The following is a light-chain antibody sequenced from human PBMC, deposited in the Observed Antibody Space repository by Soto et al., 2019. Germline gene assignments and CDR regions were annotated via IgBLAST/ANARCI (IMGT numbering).Light chain of an antibody. CDR2: WAS. J-gene: IGKJ3*01. CDR1: QSVLYSSNNNNF. V-gene: IGKV4-1*01. Sequence: DIVMTQSPDSLAVSLGERATINCKSSQSVLYSSNNNNFLAWYQQKPGQPPRLLISWASTRESGVPDRFSGSGSGTDFTLTISNLQAEDVAVYYCQQYYSTPFAFGPGTKVNIK. CDR3: QQYYSTPFA.